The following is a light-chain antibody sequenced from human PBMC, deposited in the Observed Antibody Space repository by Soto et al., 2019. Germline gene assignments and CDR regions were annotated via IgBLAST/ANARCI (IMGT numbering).Light chain of an antibody. CDR1: QNRVY. CDR3: QQIFGTRYS. J-gene: IGKJ2*03. Sequence: DIPMTQSPSSLSASVGDRVTITCRASQNRVYLNWYQQKPGKAPKPLIYATSTLLSGVPSRFSGSGSGTDFTLTITSLQPEDFATYYCQQIFGTRYSFGQGTKLEIK. CDR2: ATS. V-gene: IGKV1-39*01.